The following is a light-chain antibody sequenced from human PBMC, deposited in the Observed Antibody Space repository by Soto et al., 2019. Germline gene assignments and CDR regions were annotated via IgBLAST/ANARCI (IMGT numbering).Light chain of an antibody. Sequence: QSVLTQPPSVSGSPGQSVAISCTGTSSDVGSYNRVSWYQQPPGAAPKLMIHEVSNRPSGVPDRFSGSKSGNTASLTISGLQAEDEADYYCNSYTGSSTYVFGTGTKVTVL. CDR1: SSDVGSYNR. J-gene: IGLJ1*01. V-gene: IGLV2-18*02. CDR2: EVS. CDR3: NSYTGSSTYV.